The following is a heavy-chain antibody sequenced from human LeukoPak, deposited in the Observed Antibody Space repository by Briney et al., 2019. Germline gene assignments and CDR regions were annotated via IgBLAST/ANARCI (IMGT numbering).Heavy chain of an antibody. CDR2: ISSSSSYI. CDR1: GFTFSSYS. CDR3: ARDHYGGDTVTTPSY. Sequence: GGSLRLSCAASGFTFSSYSMNWVRQAPGKGLEWVSSISSSSSYIYYADSVKGRFTISRDNAKNSLYLQMNSLRAEDTAVYYCARDHYGGDTVTTPSYWGQGTLVTVSS. J-gene: IGHJ4*02. V-gene: IGHV3-21*01. D-gene: IGHD4-17*01.